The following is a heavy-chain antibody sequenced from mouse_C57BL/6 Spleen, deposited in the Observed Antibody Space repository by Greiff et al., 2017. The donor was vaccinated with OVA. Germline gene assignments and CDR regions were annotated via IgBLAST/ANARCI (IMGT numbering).Heavy chain of an antibody. CDR2: INYDGSST. CDR3: ARKSYYYGNGYFDV. J-gene: IGHJ1*03. V-gene: IGHV5-16*01. D-gene: IGHD1-1*01. Sequence: EVKLVESEGGLVQPGSSMKLSCTASGFTFSDYYMAWVRQVPEKGLEWVANINYDGSSTYYLDSLKSRFIISSDNAKNILYLQMSSLKSEDTATYYCARKSYYYGNGYFDVWGTGTTVTVSS. CDR1: GFTFSDYY.